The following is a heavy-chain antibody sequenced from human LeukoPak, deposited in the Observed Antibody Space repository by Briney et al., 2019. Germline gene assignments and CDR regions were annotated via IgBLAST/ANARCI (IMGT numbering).Heavy chain of an antibody. D-gene: IGHD6-13*01. CDR1: GITFSDYY. CDR2: ISSSDSTT. Sequence: PGGSLRLSCAASGITFSDYYMSWIRQAPGKGLERVSYISSSDSTTYYAESVKGRFTIPRDNAKNSLYLQMNSLRAEDTAAYYCARGKQTFDYWGQGTLVTVSS. V-gene: IGHV3-11*04. CDR3: ARGKQTFDY. J-gene: IGHJ4*02.